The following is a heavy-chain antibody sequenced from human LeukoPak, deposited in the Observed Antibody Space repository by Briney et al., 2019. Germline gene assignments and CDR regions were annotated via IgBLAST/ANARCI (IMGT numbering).Heavy chain of an antibody. Sequence: GTSLRLSCATSGFTFRTTGVHWVRQGPGKGLEWVALMSSDGINTYYADSVKGRFTVSKDSSRDTLYLQTNSVRPDDTAVYYCAKDHSDSGRAFEYWGRGTLVTVSS. CDR3: AKDHSDSGRAFEY. V-gene: IGHV3-30*18. D-gene: IGHD1-26*01. J-gene: IGHJ4*02. CDR1: GFTFRTTG. CDR2: MSSDGINT.